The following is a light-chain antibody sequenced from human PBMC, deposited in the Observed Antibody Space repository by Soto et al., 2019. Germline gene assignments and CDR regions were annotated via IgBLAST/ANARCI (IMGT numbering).Light chain of an antibody. CDR2: GDS. V-gene: IGLV1-40*01. CDR1: GSNIGAGYD. Sequence: QSVLTQPPSVSGAPGQRVTISCTGSGSNIGAGYDVHWYQHRPGTAPKLLVFGDSHRPSGVPDRFSGSKSGTSASLAITGLQAEDEGDYYCQSYDSTLDASYVFGTGTKLTVL. J-gene: IGLJ1*01. CDR3: QSYDSTLDASYV.